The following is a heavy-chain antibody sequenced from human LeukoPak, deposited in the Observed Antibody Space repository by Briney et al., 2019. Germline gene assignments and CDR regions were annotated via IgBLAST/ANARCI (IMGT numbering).Heavy chain of an antibody. CDR1: GFTFSSYA. V-gene: IGHV3-21*01. CDR3: SKLSYTLSDAFDI. J-gene: IGHJ3*02. Sequence: GGSLRLSCAASGFTFSSYAMSWVRQAPGKGLEWVSSISSSSSYIYYADSVKGRFTISRDNAKNSLYLQMNSLRAEDTAVYYCSKLSYTLSDAFDIWGQGTMVTVSS. D-gene: IGHD1-26*01. CDR2: ISSSSSYI.